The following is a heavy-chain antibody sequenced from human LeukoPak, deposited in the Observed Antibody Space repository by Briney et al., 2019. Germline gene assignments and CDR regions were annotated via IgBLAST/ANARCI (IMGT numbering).Heavy chain of an antibody. D-gene: IGHD3-10*01. Sequence: SETLSLTCTVSGGSISSYYWSWIRQPPGKGLEWIGYIYYSGSTNYNPSLKSRVTISVDTSKNQFSLKLSSVTAADTAVYYCARDSRYYYGSGRFYYGRDPSYYYSYYMDVWGKGTTVTISS. CDR2: IYYSGST. CDR1: GGSISSYY. V-gene: IGHV4-59*01. J-gene: IGHJ6*03. CDR3: ARDSRYYYGSGRFYYGRDPSYYYSYYMDV.